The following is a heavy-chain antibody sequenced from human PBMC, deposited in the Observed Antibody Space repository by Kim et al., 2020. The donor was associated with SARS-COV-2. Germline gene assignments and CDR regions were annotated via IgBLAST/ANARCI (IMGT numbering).Heavy chain of an antibody. D-gene: IGHD7-27*01. Sequence: GGSLRLSCAASGFTFSRYWMTWVRQAPGKGLEWVANIKQDGSEKYYVDSVKGRFTISRDNAKNALFLQMNSLGAEDTAAYYCGTGDPYDYWGQGTLVTVS. CDR1: GFTFSRYW. CDR2: IKQDGSEK. V-gene: IGHV3-7*03. CDR3: GTGDPYDY. J-gene: IGHJ4*02.